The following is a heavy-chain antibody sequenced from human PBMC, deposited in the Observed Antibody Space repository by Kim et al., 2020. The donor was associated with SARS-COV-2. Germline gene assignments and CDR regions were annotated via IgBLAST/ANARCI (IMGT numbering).Heavy chain of an antibody. J-gene: IGHJ1*01. Sequence: DSRKGRPIISRDHSKNTLYLQMNSLRAEDTAVYYCATVVFYYDAGYFKNWGQGTLVIVSS. V-gene: IGHV3-66*01. D-gene: IGHD3-22*01. CDR3: ATVVFYYDAGYFKN.